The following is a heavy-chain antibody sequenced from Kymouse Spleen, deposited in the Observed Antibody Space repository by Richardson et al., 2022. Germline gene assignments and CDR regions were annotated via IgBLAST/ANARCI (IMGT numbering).Heavy chain of an antibody. J-gene: IGHJ4*02. Sequence: QLQLQESGPGLVKPSETLSLTCTVSGGSISSSSYYWGWIRQPPGKGLEWIGSIYYSGSTYYNPSLKSRVTISVDTSKNQFSLKLSSVTAADTAVYYCASRTSCCYPFDYWGQGTLVTVSS. CDR1: GGSISSSSYY. V-gene: IGHV4-39*01. CDR2: IYYSGST. D-gene: IGHD2-2*02. CDR3: ASRTSCCYPFDY.